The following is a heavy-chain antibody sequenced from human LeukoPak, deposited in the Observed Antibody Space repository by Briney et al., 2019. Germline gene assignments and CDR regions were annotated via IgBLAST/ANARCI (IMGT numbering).Heavy chain of an antibody. CDR1: AYTFTGYY. D-gene: IGHD3-10*01. V-gene: IGHV1-2*02. CDR2: INPNSGAT. CDR3: ARDPITMVRGQTYYYYAMDV. J-gene: IGHJ6*02. Sequence: GASVKVSCKASAYTFTGYYLHWMRQAPGQGLEWMGWINPNSGATNYAQKFQGRVTMTRDTSISTAYMELSSLRSDDTAVYYCARDPITMVRGQTYYYYAMDVWGQGTTVTVSS.